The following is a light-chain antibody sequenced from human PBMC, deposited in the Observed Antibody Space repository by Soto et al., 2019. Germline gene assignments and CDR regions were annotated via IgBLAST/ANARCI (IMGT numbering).Light chain of an antibody. Sequence: EIGLTQSPATLSLSPGERATLSCRASQSVSSYLAWYQQKPGQAPRLLIYGASSRATGIPDRFSGSGSGTDFTLTISSLQPDDFATYYCQHYNSYSEAFGQGTKVDIK. CDR1: QSVSSY. CDR2: GAS. V-gene: IGKV3-11*01. J-gene: IGKJ1*01. CDR3: QHYNSYSEA.